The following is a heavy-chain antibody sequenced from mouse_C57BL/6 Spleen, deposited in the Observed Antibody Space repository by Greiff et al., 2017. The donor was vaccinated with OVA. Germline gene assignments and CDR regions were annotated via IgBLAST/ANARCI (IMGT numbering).Heavy chain of an antibody. D-gene: IGHD4-1*01. Sequence: QVQLQQPGPELVKPGASVKLSCKASGYTFTSYWMPWVKQRPGQGLAWIGNINPSHGGNNYNETFKSKATLTVDKSSSTAYMQLISLAYEDAAFYESARKWDGYYFDYGGQGTTLTVSS. CDR3: ARKWDGYYFDY. J-gene: IGHJ2*01. V-gene: IGHV1-53*01. CDR2: INPSHGGN. CDR1: GYTFTSYW.